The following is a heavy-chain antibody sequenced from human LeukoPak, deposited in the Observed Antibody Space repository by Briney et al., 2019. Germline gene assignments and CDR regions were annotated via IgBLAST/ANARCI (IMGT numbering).Heavy chain of an antibody. Sequence: ASVKVSCKASGYTLTGYYMHWVRQAPGQGLEWMGWMNPSSGGTKYAQKFQGRVTMTRDTSISTAYMELSRLRSDDTAMYYCARDKLGLGELSLYDQWGQGTLVTVFS. V-gene: IGHV1-2*02. J-gene: IGHJ5*02. D-gene: IGHD3-16*02. CDR2: MNPSSGGT. CDR1: GYTLTGYY. CDR3: ARDKLGLGELSLYDQ.